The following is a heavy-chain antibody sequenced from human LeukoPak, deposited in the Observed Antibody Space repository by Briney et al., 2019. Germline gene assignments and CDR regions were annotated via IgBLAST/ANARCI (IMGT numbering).Heavy chain of an antibody. CDR1: GFTFGDYY. J-gene: IGHJ4*02. D-gene: IGHD3-16*01. Sequence: GGSLRLSCAASGFTFGDYYMSWIRQAPGKGLEWVSYISSSGSTIYYADSVKGRFTISRDNAKNSLYLQMNSLRAEDTAVYYCARSCRDYDYVWGSPRPFDYWGQGTLVTVSS. V-gene: IGHV3-11*01. CDR2: ISSSGSTI. CDR3: ARSCRDYDYVWGSPRPFDY.